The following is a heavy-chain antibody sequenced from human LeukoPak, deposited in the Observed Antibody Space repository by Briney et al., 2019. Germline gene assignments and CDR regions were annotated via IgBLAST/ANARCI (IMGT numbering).Heavy chain of an antibody. V-gene: IGHV5-51*01. Sequence: GESLRIACKASGYTFTHQWIGWGRRMSGSGLEWMGIIYPRDSDTIYSPSFQGHVTISADTSINTAYLEWSSLEASDTAIYYCARHSDVIGAIWGQGTLVTVSS. CDR2: IYPRDSDT. CDR3: ARHSDVIGAI. D-gene: IGHD3-10*01. CDR1: GYTFTHQW. J-gene: IGHJ4*02.